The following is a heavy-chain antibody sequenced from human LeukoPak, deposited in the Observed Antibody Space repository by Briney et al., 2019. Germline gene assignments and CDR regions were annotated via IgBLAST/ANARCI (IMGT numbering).Heavy chain of an antibody. CDR2: INHSGST. D-gene: IGHD3-16*01. J-gene: IGHJ5*02. Sequence: SXXLSLTCAVYGGSFSGYYWSWIRQPPGKGVEWIGEINHSGSTKYNPSLKSRVTTSVDTSKNKFSLKQSYLAAADRAGYYFGTGSPLGSNWFAPWGQGTLVTVSS. V-gene: IGHV4-34*01. CDR1: GGSFSGYY. CDR3: GTGSPLGSNWFAP.